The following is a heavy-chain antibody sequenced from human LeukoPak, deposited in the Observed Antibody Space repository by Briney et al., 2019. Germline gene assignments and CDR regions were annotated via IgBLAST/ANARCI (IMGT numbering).Heavy chain of an antibody. CDR3: ARVRSRGYCSGGSCYGQNGFDY. J-gene: IGHJ4*02. V-gene: IGHV1-2*02. D-gene: IGHD2-15*01. CDR1: GYTFTGYY. CDR2: INPNSGGT. Sequence: ASVKVSCKASGYTFTGYYMHWVRQAPGQGLEWMGWINPNSGGTNYAQKFQGRVTMTRDTSISTAHMELSRLRSDDTAVYYCARVRSRGYCSGGSCYGQNGFDYWGQGTLVTVSS.